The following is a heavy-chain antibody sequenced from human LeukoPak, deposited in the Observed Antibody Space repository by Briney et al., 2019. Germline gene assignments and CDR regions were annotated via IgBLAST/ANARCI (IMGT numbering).Heavy chain of an antibody. Sequence: PSQTLSLTCTVSGGSISSGGYYWSWIRQPPGKGLEWIGYIYYSGSTYYNPSLKSRVTISVDTSKNQFSLKLSSVTAADTAVYYCARVINDILTAEDYWGQGTLVTVSS. J-gene: IGHJ4*02. V-gene: IGHV4-30-4*01. CDR1: GGSISSGGYY. CDR2: IYYSGST. D-gene: IGHD3-9*01. CDR3: ARVINDILTAEDY.